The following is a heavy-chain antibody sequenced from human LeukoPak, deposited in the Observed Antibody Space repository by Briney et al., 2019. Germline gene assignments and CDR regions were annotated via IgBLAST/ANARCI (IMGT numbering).Heavy chain of an antibody. CDR2: IYYSGST. CDR1: GGSISSYY. V-gene: IGHV4-59*08. J-gene: IGHJ4*02. Sequence: SETLSLTCTVSGGSISSYYWNWIRQPPGKGLEWIGYIYYSGSTNYNPSLKSRVTISVDTSKNQFSLKLSSVTAAHTAVYYCARRSGSYQAYYFDYWGQGTLVTVSS. CDR3: ARRSGSYQAYYFDY. D-gene: IGHD1-26*01.